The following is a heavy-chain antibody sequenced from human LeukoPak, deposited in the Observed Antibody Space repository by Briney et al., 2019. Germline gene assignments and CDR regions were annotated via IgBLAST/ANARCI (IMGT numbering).Heavy chain of an antibody. D-gene: IGHD1-26*01. J-gene: IGHJ6*03. CDR2: XXXXGXX. V-gene: IGHV4-59*01. CDR3: ARGSSYSGSYRYYYYYMDV. Sequence: SETLSLTCTVSGGSISSYXXXXXXXXXGXGXXXXXYXXXXGXXNYNPSLXSRXXXXVDTSXXQFSLKLSSVTAADTAVYXCARGSSYSGSYRYYYYYMDVWGKGTTVTVSS. CDR1: GGSISSYX.